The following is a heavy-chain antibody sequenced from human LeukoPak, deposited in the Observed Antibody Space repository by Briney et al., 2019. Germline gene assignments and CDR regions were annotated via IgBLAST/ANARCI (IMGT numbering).Heavy chain of an antibody. D-gene: IGHD3-22*01. J-gene: IGHJ4*02. CDR1: GYTFTSYG. Sequence: ASVKVSCKASGYTFTSYGISWVRQAPGQGLEWMGWISAYNGNTNYAQKLQGRVTMTEDTSTDTAYMELSSLRSEDTAVYYCATTTYYYDSSGYYYDYWGQGTLVTVSS. CDR2: ISAYNGNT. V-gene: IGHV1-18*01. CDR3: ATTTYYYDSSGYYYDY.